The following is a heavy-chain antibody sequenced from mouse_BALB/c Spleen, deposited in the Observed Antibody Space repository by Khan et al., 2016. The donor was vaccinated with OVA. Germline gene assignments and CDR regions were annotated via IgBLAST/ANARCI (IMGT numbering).Heavy chain of an antibody. J-gene: IGHJ3*01. CDR2: ISSGGHYT. V-gene: IGHV5-6*01. D-gene: IGHD1-1*01. Sequence: VQLKQSGGDLVKTGGSLKLSCAASGFTFSTYGMSWVRQTPDKRLEWVATISSGGHYTYYIDSVKGRFTISRDNAKNILYLQMTSLRSEDTAMYYWARLAYYYKSEGFAYWGQGTLVTVSA. CDR1: GFTFSTYG. CDR3: ARLAYYYKSEGFAY.